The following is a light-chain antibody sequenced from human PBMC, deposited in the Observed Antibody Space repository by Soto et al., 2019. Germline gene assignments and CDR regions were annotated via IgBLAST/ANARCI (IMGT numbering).Light chain of an antibody. V-gene: IGLV2-23*01. J-gene: IGLJ2*01. CDR3: CSYAGGRYVV. CDR2: EGS. Sequence: QSALTQPASVSGSPGQSITISCTGTSSDVGSYNLVSWYQQHPGKAPKLMIYEGSKRPSGVSNRFSGSKSGNTASLTISGLQAEDEADYYCCSYAGGRYVVFGGGTQLTVL. CDR1: SSDVGSYNL.